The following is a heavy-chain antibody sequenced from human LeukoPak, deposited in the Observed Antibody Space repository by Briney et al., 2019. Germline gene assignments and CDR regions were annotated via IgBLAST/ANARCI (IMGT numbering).Heavy chain of an antibody. CDR1: GFTFSTYA. J-gene: IGHJ4*02. Sequence: PGGSLRLSCAASGFTFSTYAMHWVRQAPGKGLEYVSVISSSGSTTYYANSVKGRFTISGDNSENTLYLQMGSLRAEDMAVYYCARGFGSSWYLPDYWGQGTLVTVSS. CDR2: ISSSGSTT. V-gene: IGHV3-64*01. CDR3: ARGFGSSWYLPDY. D-gene: IGHD6-13*01.